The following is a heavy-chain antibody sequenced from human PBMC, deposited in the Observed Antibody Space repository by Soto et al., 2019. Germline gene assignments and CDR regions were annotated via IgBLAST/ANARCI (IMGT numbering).Heavy chain of an antibody. D-gene: IGHD3-10*01. CDR2: ISAYNGNT. CDR3: ARDSYYFRSPNYFDY. Sequence: RASVKVSGKASGYTFTSYGISWVRQAPGQGLEWMGWISAYNGNTNYAQKLQGRVTMTTDTSTSTAYMELRSLRSDDTAVYYCARDSYYFRSPNYFDYWGQGTLVTVSS. J-gene: IGHJ4*02. V-gene: IGHV1-18*01. CDR1: GYTFTSYG.